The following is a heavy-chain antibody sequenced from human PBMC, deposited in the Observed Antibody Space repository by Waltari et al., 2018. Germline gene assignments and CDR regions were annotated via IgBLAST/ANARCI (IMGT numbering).Heavy chain of an antibody. Sequence: EVQLVESGGDLVQPGGSLRLSCAASGFTFSTYWMTWVRQAPGKGLEGLANIKEDGSEKNYVDSVKGRFTISRDNAKNSLYLQRNSLRAEDTAVYYCARDPHYSNFDYWGQGTLVTVSS. J-gene: IGHJ4*02. V-gene: IGHV3-7*01. CDR3: ARDPHYSNFDY. D-gene: IGHD4-4*01. CDR1: GFTFSTYW. CDR2: IKEDGSEK.